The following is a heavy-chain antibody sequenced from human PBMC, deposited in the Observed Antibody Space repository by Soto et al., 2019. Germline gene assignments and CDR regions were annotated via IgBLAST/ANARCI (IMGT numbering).Heavy chain of an antibody. CDR1: GYTFTSYY. CDR3: ARSYNWNCGWWFDH. Sequence: AAVKVSCKGCGYTFTSYYMYWVRRPPGQGLEWMGIINPSGGTTSYAQKFQGRVTMTSDTSTSTVYMELSRLRSEETAVYYSARSYNWNCGWWFDHWGQGTLVTVSS. D-gene: IGHD1-7*01. J-gene: IGHJ5*02. CDR2: INPSGGTT. V-gene: IGHV1-46*01.